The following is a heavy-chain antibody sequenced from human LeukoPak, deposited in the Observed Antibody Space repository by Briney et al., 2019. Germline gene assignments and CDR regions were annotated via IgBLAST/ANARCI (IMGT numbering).Heavy chain of an antibody. D-gene: IGHD2-15*01. V-gene: IGHV3-23*01. CDR1: GFTFTNNA. CDR2: VSGSGDST. Sequence: GGSLRLSCAASGFTFTNNAITWVRQAPGKGLESVSTVSGSGDSTYYADSVKGRFSISRDNSKNTLYLQMNSLRAEDTAVYYCARDRWRSGGSGGGDYWGQGTLVTVSS. CDR3: ARDRWRSGGSGGGDY. J-gene: IGHJ4*02.